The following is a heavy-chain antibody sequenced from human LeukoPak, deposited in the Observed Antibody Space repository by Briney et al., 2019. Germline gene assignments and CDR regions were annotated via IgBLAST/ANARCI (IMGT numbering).Heavy chain of an antibody. D-gene: IGHD3-16*01. Sequence: PGGSLRLSCAASGFTFSSYAMSWVRQAPGKGLEWVSAISGSGGSTYYADSVKGRFTISRDNSKNTLYLQMNSLRAEDTAVYYCAKDSGDLRLGELLSPDDYWGQGTLSPSPQ. CDR3: AKDSGDLRLGELLSPDDY. CDR1: GFTFSSYA. V-gene: IGHV3-23*01. CDR2: ISGSGGST. J-gene: IGHJ4*02.